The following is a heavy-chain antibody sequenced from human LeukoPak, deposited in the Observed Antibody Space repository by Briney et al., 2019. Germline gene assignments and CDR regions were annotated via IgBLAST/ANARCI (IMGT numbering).Heavy chain of an antibody. V-gene: IGHV3-30*18. D-gene: IGHD3-9*01. J-gene: IGHJ6*02. CDR2: ISYDGSNK. Sequence: PGRSLRLSCAASGFTFSSYGMHWVRQAPGKGLEWVAVISYDGSNKYYADSVKGRFTISRDNSKNTLYLQMNSLRAEDTAVYYCAKDTPYYDILTGYHNYYYGMDVWGQGTTVTVSS. CDR3: AKDTPYYDILTGYHNYYYGMDV. CDR1: GFTFSSYG.